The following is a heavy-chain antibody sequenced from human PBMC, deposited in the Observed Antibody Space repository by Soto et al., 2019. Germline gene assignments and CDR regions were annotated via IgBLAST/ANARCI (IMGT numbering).Heavy chain of an antibody. CDR1: GFTFSSYA. V-gene: IGHV3-23*01. CDR3: ALDIVVVVAAKGDY. D-gene: IGHD2-15*01. CDR2: ISGSGGST. Sequence: GGSLRLSCAASGFTFSSYAMSWVRQAPGKGLEWVSAISGSGGSTYYADSVKGRFTISRDNSKNTLYLQMNSLRAEDTAVYYCALDIVVVVAAKGDYWGQGTLVTVSS. J-gene: IGHJ4*02.